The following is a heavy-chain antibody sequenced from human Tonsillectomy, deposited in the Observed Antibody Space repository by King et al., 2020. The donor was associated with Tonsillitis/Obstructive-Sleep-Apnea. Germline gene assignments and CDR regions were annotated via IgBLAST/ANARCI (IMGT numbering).Heavy chain of an antibody. V-gene: IGHV2-26*01. CDR2: IFSNDEK. Sequence: TLKESGPVLVKPTETLTLTCTVSGFSLSNARMGVSWIRQPPGKALEWLAHIFSNDEKSYSTSLKSRITISKDTSKSQVVLTMTNMDPVDTATYYCAMILGEMATTIDYWGQGTLVTVSS. D-gene: IGHD5-24*01. CDR3: AMILGEMATTIDY. J-gene: IGHJ4*02. CDR1: GFSLSNARMG.